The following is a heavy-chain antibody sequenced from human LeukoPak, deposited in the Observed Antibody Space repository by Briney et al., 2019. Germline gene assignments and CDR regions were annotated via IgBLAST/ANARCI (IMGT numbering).Heavy chain of an antibody. D-gene: IGHD4-17*01. CDR1: GGSISSYY. Sequence: SETLSLTCTVSGGSISSYYWSLIRQPPGKGLEWIGYIYYSGSTNYNPSLKSRVTISVDTSKNQFSLKLSSVTAADTAVYYCARESYGDYHDYWGQGTLVTVSS. J-gene: IGHJ4*02. CDR2: IYYSGST. CDR3: ARESYGDYHDY. V-gene: IGHV4-59*01.